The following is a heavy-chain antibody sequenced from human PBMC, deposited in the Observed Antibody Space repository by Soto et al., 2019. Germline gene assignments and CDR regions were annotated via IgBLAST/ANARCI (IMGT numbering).Heavy chain of an antibody. CDR2: IDTDGGGA. CDR3: ASDLFGSGSFAYYYGMDV. J-gene: IGHJ6*02. V-gene: IGHV3-74*01. Sequence: GGSLRLSCAASGFFFSNYWMHWVRQAPGKGLVWVSRIDTDGGGAIYADSVKGRFTISRDNAKNTLYLHMNSLRAEDTAVYYCASDLFGSGSFAYYYGMDVWGLGTRVKVSS. CDR1: GFFFSNYW. D-gene: IGHD3-10*01.